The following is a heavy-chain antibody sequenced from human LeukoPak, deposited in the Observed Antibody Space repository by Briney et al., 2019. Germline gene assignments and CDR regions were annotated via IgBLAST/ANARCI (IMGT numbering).Heavy chain of an antibody. CDR2: ISSSSSYI. CDR1: GFTFSSYS. V-gene: IGHV3-21*01. J-gene: IGHJ4*02. D-gene: IGHD5-24*01. Sequence: PGGSLRLSCAASGFTFSSYSMNWVRQAPGKGLEWVSSISSSSSYIYYADSVKGRFTISRDNAKNSLYLQMNSLRAEDTAVYYCAREMATIGEYFDYWGQGTLVTVSS. CDR3: AREMATIGEYFDY.